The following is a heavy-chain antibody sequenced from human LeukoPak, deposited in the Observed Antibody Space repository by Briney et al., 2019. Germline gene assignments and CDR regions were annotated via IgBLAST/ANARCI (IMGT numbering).Heavy chain of an antibody. V-gene: IGHV1-24*01. Sequence: GASVKVSCKVSGYTLTELSMHWVRQAPGKGLEWMRGFDPEDGETIYAQKFQGRVTMTEDTSTDTAYMELSSLRSEDTAVYYCATDLLGATTYDYWGQGTLVTVSS. J-gene: IGHJ4*02. CDR1: GYTLTELS. CDR2: FDPEDGET. CDR3: ATDLLGATTYDY. D-gene: IGHD1-26*01.